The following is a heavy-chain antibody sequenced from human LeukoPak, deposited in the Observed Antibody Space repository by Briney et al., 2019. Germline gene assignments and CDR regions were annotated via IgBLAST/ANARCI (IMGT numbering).Heavy chain of an antibody. CDR2: INWNGGST. CDR3: ARTLWFGELLEGFDY. Sequence: GGSLRLSCAASGFTFDNYGMSWVRQAPGKGLEWVSGINWNGGSTGYADSVKGRFTISRDNAKNSLYLQMNSLRAEDTALYYCARTLWFGELLEGFDYWGQGTLVTVSS. CDR1: GFTFDNYG. J-gene: IGHJ4*02. V-gene: IGHV3-20*04. D-gene: IGHD3-10*01.